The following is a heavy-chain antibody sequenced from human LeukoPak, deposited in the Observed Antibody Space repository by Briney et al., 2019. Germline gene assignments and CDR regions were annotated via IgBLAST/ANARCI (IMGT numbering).Heavy chain of an antibody. Sequence: SETLSLTCAVYGGSFSGYYWSWIRQPPGKGLEWIGEINHSGSTNSNPSLKSRVTISVDTSKNQFSLKLSSVTAADTAVYYCARRITMVRGFNYWGQGTLVTVSS. CDR2: INHSGST. CDR3: ARRITMVRGFNY. D-gene: IGHD3-10*01. V-gene: IGHV4-34*01. J-gene: IGHJ4*02. CDR1: GGSFSGYY.